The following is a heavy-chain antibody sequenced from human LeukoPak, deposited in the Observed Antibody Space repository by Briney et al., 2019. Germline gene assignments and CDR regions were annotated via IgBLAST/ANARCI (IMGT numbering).Heavy chain of an antibody. CDR3: ARDYQSGGMDI. V-gene: IGHV1-8*01. CDR1: GYTFTSYD. CDR2: MNPNSGNT. Sequence: GASVKVSCKASGYTFTSYDINWVRQATGQGLEWMGWMNPNSGNTGYAQKFQGRVTMTRDTSISTAYMELSRLRSDDTAVYYCARDYQSGGMDIWGQGTTVTVSS. J-gene: IGHJ6*02. D-gene: IGHD3-10*01.